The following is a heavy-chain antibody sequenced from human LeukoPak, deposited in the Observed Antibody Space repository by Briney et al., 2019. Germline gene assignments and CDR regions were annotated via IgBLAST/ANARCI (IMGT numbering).Heavy chain of an antibody. CDR2: IYYDGST. J-gene: IGHJ4*02. CDR3: ARAGNDWNTGYYLDY. D-gene: IGHD1/OR15-1a*01. V-gene: IGHV4-59*01. CDR1: GGSISNYY. Sequence: SETLSLTCTVSGGSISNYYWSWIRQPPGKGLEWIGYIYYDGSTNYNPSLKSRVTISLDTSKNHISLKLSSVTAADTALYYCARAGNDWNTGYYLDYWGQGTLVTVSS.